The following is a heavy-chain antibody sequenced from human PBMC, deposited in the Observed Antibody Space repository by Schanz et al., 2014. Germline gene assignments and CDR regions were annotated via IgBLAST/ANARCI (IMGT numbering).Heavy chain of an antibody. CDR3: AKDAPYPFDL. Sequence: EVQLLESGGGLVQPGGSLRLSCAASGFTFSSYAMSWVRQAPGKGLEWLSVISASGGDTFYADSVKGRFTISRDNSKNTLYLQMNSLRAEDTAIYYCAKDAPYPFDLWGRGTLITVSS. V-gene: IGHV3-23*01. J-gene: IGHJ2*01. CDR2: ISASGGDT. CDR1: GFTFSSYA.